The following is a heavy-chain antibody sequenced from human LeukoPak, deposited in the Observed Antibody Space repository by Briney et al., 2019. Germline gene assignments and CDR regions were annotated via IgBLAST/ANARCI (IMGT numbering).Heavy chain of an antibody. J-gene: IGHJ4*02. CDR2: ISAYNGNT. V-gene: IGHV1-18*04. CDR3: ARDRYYYDSSGYYNDY. CDR1: GYTFTGYY. Sequence: GASVKVSCKASGYTFTGYYMHWVRQAPGQGLEWMGWISAYNGNTNYAQKLQGRVTMTTDTSTSTAYMELRSLRSDDTAVYYCARDRYYYDSSGYYNDYWGQGTLVTVSS. D-gene: IGHD3-22*01.